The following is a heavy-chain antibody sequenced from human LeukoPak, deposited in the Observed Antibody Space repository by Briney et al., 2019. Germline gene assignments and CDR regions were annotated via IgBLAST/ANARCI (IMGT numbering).Heavy chain of an antibody. J-gene: IGHJ4*02. V-gene: IGHV3-23*01. Sequence: GGSLRLSCAASGFTFSNYIMSWVRQAPGKGLEWVSSISGSGDNTYYADSVKGRFTISRDNSKNTLYLQMNSLRVEDTAVYYCAKDDRGGYSNQVDSWGQGTLVTVSS. D-gene: IGHD3-10*01. CDR2: ISGSGDNT. CDR1: GFTFSNYI. CDR3: AKDDRGGYSNQVDS.